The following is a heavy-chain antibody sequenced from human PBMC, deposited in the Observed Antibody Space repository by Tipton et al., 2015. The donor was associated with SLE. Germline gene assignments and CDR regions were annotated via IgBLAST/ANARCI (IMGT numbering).Heavy chain of an antibody. V-gene: IGHV3-30*02. CDR2: IWFDGSGE. D-gene: IGHD6-13*01. Sequence: SLRLSCTASGFTFSTYAMSWVRQTPEKGLEWVAFIWFDGSGEYYADSVKGRFTISRDNSKNTLYLQMNSLRAEDTAVYYCAKEFRPTAAAPFDYWGQGTLVTVSS. CDR3: AKEFRPTAAAPFDY. J-gene: IGHJ4*02. CDR1: GFTFSTYA.